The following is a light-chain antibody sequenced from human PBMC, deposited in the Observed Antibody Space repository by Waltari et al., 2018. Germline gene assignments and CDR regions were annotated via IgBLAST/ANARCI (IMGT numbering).Light chain of an antibody. Sequence: QSALPQPPSASGSPGQSVTISCTGSSSGIGTFAYVSWYQQYPGQPPSLVIYQVIKRPAGVPGGFSGCKSANTASLTVSGLRAEDEAEYYCISYAGNNKLVFGAGTKGTVL. CDR3: ISYAGNNKLV. CDR2: QVI. J-gene: IGLJ1*01. CDR1: SSGIGTFAY. V-gene: IGLV2-8*01.